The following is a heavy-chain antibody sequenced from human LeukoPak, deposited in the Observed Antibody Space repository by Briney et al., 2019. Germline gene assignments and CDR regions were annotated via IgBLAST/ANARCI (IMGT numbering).Heavy chain of an antibody. J-gene: IGHJ5*01. D-gene: IGHD6-13*01. CDR3: ARGYGSSWFYS. V-gene: IGHV3-48*04. Sequence: PGGSLRLSCAASGFTFSITAMTWVRQTPGEGLEWLSYISDSGGTMYYADSVEGRFTISRDNAKNSLYLHMNSLRVEDTAVYYCARGYGSSWFYSWGQGTLVTVSS. CDR1: GFTFSITA. CDR2: ISDSGGTM.